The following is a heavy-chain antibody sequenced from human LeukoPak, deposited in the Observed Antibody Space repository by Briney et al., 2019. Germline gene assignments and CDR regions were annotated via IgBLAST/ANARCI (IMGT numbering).Heavy chain of an antibody. V-gene: IGHV3-30*03. D-gene: IGHD5-24*01. Sequence: GGSLRLSCAASGFTFSSYGMHWVRQAPGKGLEWVAVISYDGSNKYYADSVKGRFTISRDNAKNSLYLQMNSLRAEDTAVYYCAREYGYNFDYWGQGTLVTVSS. CDR1: GFTFSSYG. J-gene: IGHJ4*02. CDR2: ISYDGSNK. CDR3: AREYGYNFDY.